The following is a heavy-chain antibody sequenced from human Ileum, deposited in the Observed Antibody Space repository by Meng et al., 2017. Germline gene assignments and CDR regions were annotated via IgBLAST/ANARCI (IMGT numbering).Heavy chain of an antibody. Sequence: QVQLQDSRPGLVKPSGTPSLACAVSGGAVSGGTWWRWVRQPPGKGLQWIGQFHPGSGAAYNPSLETRVTISVDTSKNQFSLELTSVTAADTAVYYCAKNGAYCLESWGQGTLVTVSS. D-gene: IGHD2-21*01. CDR3: AKNGAYCLES. CDR2: FHPGSGA. CDR1: GGAVSGGTW. J-gene: IGHJ4*02. V-gene: IGHV4-4*02.